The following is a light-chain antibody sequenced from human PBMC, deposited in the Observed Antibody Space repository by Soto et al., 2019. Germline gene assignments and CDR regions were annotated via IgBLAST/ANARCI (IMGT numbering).Light chain of an antibody. V-gene: IGKV3-11*01. Sequence: EVVLTQSPATLSLSPGERATLSCRASQSVTKYLAWYQQKPGQALRLLIYDVSKRATGIPARFSGSGSETDFTLTISSLEPGDFASYYCQQRLTGPWTFGQGTRVEI. J-gene: IGKJ1*01. CDR1: QSVTKY. CDR3: QQRLTGPWT. CDR2: DVS.